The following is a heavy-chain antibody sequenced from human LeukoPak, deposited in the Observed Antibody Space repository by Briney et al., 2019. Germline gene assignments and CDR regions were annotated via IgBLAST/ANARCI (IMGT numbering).Heavy chain of an antibody. CDR1: GGTFSSYA. V-gene: IGHV1-69*13. D-gene: IGHD2-2*02. CDR2: IIPIFGTA. Sequence: SVKVSCKASGGTFSSYAISWVRQAPGQGLEWMGGIIPIFGTAKYAQKFQGRVTITPDESTSTAYMELSSLRSEDTAVYYCARDDVVPAAIISQYAFDIWGQGTMVTVSS. J-gene: IGHJ3*02. CDR3: ARDDVVPAAIISQYAFDI.